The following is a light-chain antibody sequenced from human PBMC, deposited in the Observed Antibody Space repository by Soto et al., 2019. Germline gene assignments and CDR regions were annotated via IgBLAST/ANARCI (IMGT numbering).Light chain of an antibody. V-gene: IGKV2-30*01. J-gene: IGKJ1*01. Sequence: DVVLTQSPLSLPVTLGRPASISCRSSQSLVYSDGNTYLTWFQQRPGQSPRRLLFEVSNRDSGVPDRFSGSGSGPDFTLKTTRVEAEDVGVYSCVHTIHRPWTFGQGTKVDIK. CDR2: EVS. CDR1: QSLVYSDGNTY. CDR3: VHTIHRPWT.